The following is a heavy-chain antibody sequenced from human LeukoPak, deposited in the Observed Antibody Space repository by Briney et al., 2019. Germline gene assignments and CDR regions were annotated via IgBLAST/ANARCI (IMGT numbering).Heavy chain of an antibody. CDR1: GYTFTGYY. J-gene: IGHJ4*02. V-gene: IGHV1-2*02. CDR3: ATCSGGSCYPADFDY. Sequence: VASVNVSCKASGYTFTGYYMHWVRQAPAQGLEWMGWINPNSGSTNYAQKFQGRVTMTRDTSISTAYMQLSRLRSDDTAVYYCATCSGGSCYPADFDYWGQGTLVTVSS. CDR2: INPNSGST. D-gene: IGHD2-15*01.